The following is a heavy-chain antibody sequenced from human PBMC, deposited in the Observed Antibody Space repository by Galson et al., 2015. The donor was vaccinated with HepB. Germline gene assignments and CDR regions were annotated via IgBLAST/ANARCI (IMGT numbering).Heavy chain of an antibody. CDR1: GDSVSSHSAT. D-gene: IGHD5-18*01. CDR3: ARGVAYSYAF. CDR2: TYYRSRWYN. V-gene: IGHV6-1*01. Sequence: CAISGDSVSSHSATWNWIRQSPSRGLEWLGRTYYRSRWYNDYAVSVKSRITINPDTSKNHFSLLLNSVTPEDTAVYYCARGVAYSYAFWGQGTPVTVSS. J-gene: IGHJ4*02.